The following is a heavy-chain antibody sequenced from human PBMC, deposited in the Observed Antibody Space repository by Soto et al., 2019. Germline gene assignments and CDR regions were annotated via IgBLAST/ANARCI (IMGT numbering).Heavy chain of an antibody. Sequence: SETLSLTCAVYGGSFSGYYCSWMRQPPGKGLEWIGEINHSGSTNYNPSLKSRVTISVDTSKNQFSLKLSSVTAADTAVYYCARGDIVVVPAAILRLSVSNWFDPWGQGTLVTVSS. D-gene: IGHD2-2*02. CDR3: ARGDIVVVPAAILRLSVSNWFDP. J-gene: IGHJ5*02. V-gene: IGHV4-34*01. CDR1: GGSFSGYY. CDR2: INHSGST.